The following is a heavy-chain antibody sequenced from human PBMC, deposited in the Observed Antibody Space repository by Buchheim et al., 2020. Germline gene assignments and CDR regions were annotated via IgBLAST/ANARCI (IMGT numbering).Heavy chain of an antibody. J-gene: IGHJ4*02. D-gene: IGHD3-22*01. CDR3: ARSLAGGDSRGYYFDY. V-gene: IGHV3-48*03. CDR1: GFTFSSYE. CDR2: ISSSGSTI. Sequence: EVQLVESGGGLVQPGGSLRLSCAASGFTFSSYEMNWVRQAPGKGLEWVSYISSSGSTIYYADSVKGRFTISRDNAKNSLYLQMNGLRAEDTAVYYCARSLAGGDSRGYYFDYWGQGTL.